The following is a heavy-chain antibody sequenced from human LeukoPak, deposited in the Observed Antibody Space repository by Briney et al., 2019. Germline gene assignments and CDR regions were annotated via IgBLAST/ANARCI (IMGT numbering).Heavy chain of an antibody. J-gene: IGHJ2*01. CDR3: ATLPGDYYDSSGYYYPSSYWYFDL. V-gene: IGHV4-61*01. CDR1: GGSVSSGSYY. Sequence: SETLSLTCTVSGGSVSSGSYYWSWIRQPPGKGLEWIGYIYYSGSTNYNPSLKSRVTISVDTSKNQFSLKLSSVTAADTAVYYCATLPGDYYDSSGYYYPSSYWYFDLWGRGTLVIVSS. CDR2: IYYSGST. D-gene: IGHD3-22*01.